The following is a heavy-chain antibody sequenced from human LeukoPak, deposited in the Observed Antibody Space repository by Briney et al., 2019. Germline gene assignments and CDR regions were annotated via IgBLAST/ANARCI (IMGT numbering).Heavy chain of an antibody. D-gene: IGHD2-21*02. Sequence: GASVKVSCKASGGTFSSYAPGSVRQAPGQGLEWMGGFIPIFGTANNAQRIQGRVTITADESTSTAYMELSSLRSEDTAVYYCATYCGGDCAYAFDIWGQGTMVTVSS. V-gene: IGHV1-69*13. CDR3: ATYCGGDCAYAFDI. CDR1: GGTFSSYA. J-gene: IGHJ3*02. CDR2: FIPIFGTA.